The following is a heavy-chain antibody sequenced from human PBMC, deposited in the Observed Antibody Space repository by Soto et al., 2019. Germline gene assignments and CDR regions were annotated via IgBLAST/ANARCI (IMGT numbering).Heavy chain of an antibody. Sequence: QVQLVESGGGVVQPGRSLRLSCAASGFTFSTYAMHWVRQTPGKGLEWVAVISYDGSNKYYADSVKGRFTISRDNSKNTVYLQMNSLRDQYTAVYYCARDWGHVSNCLEYWGQGTLVTVSS. CDR3: ARDWGHVSNCLEY. J-gene: IGHJ4*02. CDR1: GFTFSTYA. V-gene: IGHV3-30-3*01. CDR2: ISYDGSNK. D-gene: IGHD3-16*01.